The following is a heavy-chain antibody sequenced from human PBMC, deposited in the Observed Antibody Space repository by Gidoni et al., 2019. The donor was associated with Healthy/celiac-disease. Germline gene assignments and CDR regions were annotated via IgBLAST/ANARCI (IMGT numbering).Heavy chain of an antibody. J-gene: IGHJ4*02. D-gene: IGHD4-17*01. CDR1: GFTFSDYY. CDR3: ARDLGYGDYVVGH. Sequence: QVQLVESGGGLAKPGGSLRLSCAASGFTFSDYYMSWIRQAPGKGLEWVSYISSSSSYTNYADSVKGRFTISRDNAKNSLYLQMNSLRAEDTAVYYCARDLGYGDYVVGHWGQGTLVTVSS. CDR2: ISSSSSYT. V-gene: IGHV3-11*06.